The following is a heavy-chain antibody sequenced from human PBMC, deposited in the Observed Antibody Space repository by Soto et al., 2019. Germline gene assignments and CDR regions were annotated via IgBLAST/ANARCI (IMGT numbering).Heavy chain of an antibody. CDR3: ARRLRDTSTHYYNWFDP. J-gene: IGHJ5*02. CDR2: IYYDGSA. Sequence: SETLSLTCTLSGGSINTADYYWTWIRQSPGKGLEWIVNIYYDGSAYPSPSLNSRVSASVDTSNNQFSLNLFSVTAADTAVYYCARRLRDTSTHYYNWFDPWGQGTLVTVSS. D-gene: IGHD3-10*01. V-gene: IGHV4-30-4*01. CDR1: GGSINTADYY.